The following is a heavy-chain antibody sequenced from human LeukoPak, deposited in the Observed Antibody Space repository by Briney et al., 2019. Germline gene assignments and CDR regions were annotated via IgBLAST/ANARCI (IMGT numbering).Heavy chain of an antibody. CDR3: ARVSSIVVVVAATNYFDY. Sequence: SETLSLTCAVYGGSFSGYYWSWIRQPPGKGLEWLGEINHSGSTNYNPSLKSRVTISVDTSKNQFSLKLSSVTAADTAVYYCARVSSIVVVVAATNYFDYWGQGTLVTVSS. CDR1: GGSFSGYY. J-gene: IGHJ4*02. V-gene: IGHV4-34*01. CDR2: INHSGST. D-gene: IGHD2-15*01.